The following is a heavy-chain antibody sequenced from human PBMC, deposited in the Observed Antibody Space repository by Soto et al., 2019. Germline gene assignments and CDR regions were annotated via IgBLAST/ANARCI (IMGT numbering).Heavy chain of an antibody. Sequence: SGTLSLTSTVSGGSISSCDYYWSWIRQPPGKGLEWIGYIYYSGSTYYNPSLKSRVTISVDTSKNQFSLKLSSVTAADTAVYYCASHDYAHDLLAVWGRRTTVTVS. CDR1: GGSISSCDYY. J-gene: IGHJ6*01. D-gene: IGHD3-16*01. CDR2: IYYSGST. CDR3: ASHDYAHDLLAV. V-gene: IGHV4-30-4*01.